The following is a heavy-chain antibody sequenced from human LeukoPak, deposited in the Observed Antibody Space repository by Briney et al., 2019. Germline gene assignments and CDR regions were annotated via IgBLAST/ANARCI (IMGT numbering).Heavy chain of an antibody. CDR1: GFTFSSYG. V-gene: IGHV3-30*18. J-gene: IGHJ4*02. D-gene: IGHD5-18*01. CDR2: ISYDGSNK. Sequence: GGSLRLSCAASGFTFSSYGMHWVRQAPGKGVEWVAVISYDGSNKYYADSVKGRFTISRDNSKNTLYLQMNSLRAEDTAVYYCAKDIGVQLWVFDYWGQGTLVTVSS. CDR3: AKDIGVQLWVFDY.